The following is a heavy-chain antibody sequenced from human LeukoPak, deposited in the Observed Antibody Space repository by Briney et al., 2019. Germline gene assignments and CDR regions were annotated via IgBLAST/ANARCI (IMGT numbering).Heavy chain of an antibody. CDR1: GASINSTNFY. Sequence: SETLSLTCTVSGASINSTNFYWAWIRQPPGKGLESIGNIHYTGRTYSNASLNSRVTISVDTSKNQFSLKLTSVSAADTAVYYCARQGSMTRGGYWLDPWGRGTLVIVSS. D-gene: IGHD3-10*01. CDR2: IHYTGRT. V-gene: IGHV4-39*01. CDR3: ARQGSMTRGGYWLDP. J-gene: IGHJ5*02.